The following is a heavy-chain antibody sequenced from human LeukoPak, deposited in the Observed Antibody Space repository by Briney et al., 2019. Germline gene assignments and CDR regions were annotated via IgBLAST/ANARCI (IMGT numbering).Heavy chain of an antibody. J-gene: IGHJ4*02. V-gene: IGHV3-11*06. CDR3: VTETGWLFDF. CDR1: GFPFSDRY. Sequence: GGALRLSCAAAGFPFSDRYMSWIRQAPGKGVEWVAYISPNNDNIHYADSVKGRFTISRDNAKNSLFLQLTSLRAEDTAVYYCVTETGWLFDFWGQGILVTVSS. CDR2: ISPNNDNI. D-gene: IGHD3-9*01.